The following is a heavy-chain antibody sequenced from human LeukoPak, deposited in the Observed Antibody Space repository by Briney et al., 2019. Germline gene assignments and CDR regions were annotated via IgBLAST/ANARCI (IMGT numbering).Heavy chain of an antibody. Sequence: GGSLRLFCAASKFTFSDYWMTWVRQAPGKGPEWVAYMNQLGNEKKYLDSVKGRFTISRDNAKNSLYLQMTSLRVDDTAVYYCARGTYYYEFWSQGTLVTVSS. CDR3: ARGTYYYEF. CDR1: KFTFSDYW. CDR2: MNQLGNEK. V-gene: IGHV3-7*04. D-gene: IGHD3-22*01. J-gene: IGHJ4*02.